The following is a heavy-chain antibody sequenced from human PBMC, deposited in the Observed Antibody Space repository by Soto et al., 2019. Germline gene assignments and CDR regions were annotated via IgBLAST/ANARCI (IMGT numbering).Heavy chain of an antibody. CDR2: IYYSGST. CDR3: ARLIVATRPGYYYYYMDV. CDR1: GGSISSYY. D-gene: IGHD5-12*01. J-gene: IGHJ6*03. V-gene: IGHV4-59*08. Sequence: SETLSLTCTVSGGSISSYYWSWIRQPPGKGLEWIGYIYYSGSTNYNPSLKSRVTISVDTSKNQFSLKLSSVTAADTAVYYCARLIVATRPGYYYYYMDVWGKGTTVTVSS.